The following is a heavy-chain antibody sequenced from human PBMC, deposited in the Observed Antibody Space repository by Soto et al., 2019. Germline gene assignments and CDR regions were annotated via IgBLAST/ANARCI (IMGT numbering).Heavy chain of an antibody. CDR2: ISGSTSTI. CDR3: ARGQILYGDYSYDY. Sequence: GGSLRLSCAASGFTFSSYSMNWVRQAPGKGLEWVSYISGSTSTIYYADSVKGRFTVSRDNAKNSLYLQMNSLRDEDTAVYYCARGQILYGDYSYDYWGQGTLVTSPQ. J-gene: IGHJ4*02. CDR1: GFTFSSYS. D-gene: IGHD4-17*01. V-gene: IGHV3-48*02.